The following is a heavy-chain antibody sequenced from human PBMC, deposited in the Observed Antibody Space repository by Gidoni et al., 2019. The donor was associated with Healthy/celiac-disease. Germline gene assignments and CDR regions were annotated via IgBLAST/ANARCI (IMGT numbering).Heavy chain of an antibody. CDR2: IAPIDSYT. J-gene: IGHJ4*02. CDR3: ARRYSSSWIDY. V-gene: IGHV5-10-1*01. D-gene: IGHD6-13*01. CDR1: GYSFHIYW. Sequence: EVQLVQSGAEVKKPGESLRISCTGSGYSFHIYWISWLLQMPGKGLEWMGRIAPIDSYTNSSPSCHGHVTISADKSISTAYLQCSSLKASDTAMYYCARRYSSSWIDYWGQVTLVTVSS.